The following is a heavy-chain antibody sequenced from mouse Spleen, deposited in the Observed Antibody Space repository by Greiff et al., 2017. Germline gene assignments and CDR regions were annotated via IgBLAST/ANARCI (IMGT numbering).Heavy chain of an antibody. CDR3: ARHEAFITTVVAPFDY. CDR1: GFTFSSYA. Sequence: EVQVVESGGGLVKPGGSLKLSCAASGFTFSSYAMSWVRQTPEKRLEWVATISSGGSYTYYPDSVKGRFTISRDNAKNTLYLQMSSLRSEDTAMYYCARHEAFITTVVAPFDYWGQGTTLTVSS. V-gene: IGHV5-9-3*01. J-gene: IGHJ2*01. CDR2: ISSGGSYT. D-gene: IGHD1-1*01.